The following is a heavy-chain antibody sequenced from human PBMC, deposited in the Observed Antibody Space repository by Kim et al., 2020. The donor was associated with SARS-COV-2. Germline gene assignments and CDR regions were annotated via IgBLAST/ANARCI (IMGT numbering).Heavy chain of an antibody. D-gene: IGHD6-13*01. CDR2: MNPNSGNT. CDR3: ARVPPIAGLVRKYYFDY. J-gene: IGHJ4*02. V-gene: IGHV1-8*01. Sequence: ASVKVSCKASGYTFTSYDINWVRQATGQGLEWMGWMNPNSGNTGYAQKFQGRVTMTRNTSISTAHMELSSLRSEDTAVYYCARVPPIAGLVRKYYFDYWGQGTLVTVSS. CDR1: GYTFTSYD.